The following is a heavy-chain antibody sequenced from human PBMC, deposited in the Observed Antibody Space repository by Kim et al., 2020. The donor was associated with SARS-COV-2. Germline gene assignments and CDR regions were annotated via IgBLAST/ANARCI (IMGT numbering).Heavy chain of an antibody. D-gene: IGHD4-4*01. J-gene: IGHJ3*02. CDR2: NK. CDR3: ARSSNVAFDI. Sequence: NKYYADSVKGRFTISRDNSKNTLYLQMNSLRAEDTAVYYCARSSNVAFDIWGQGTMVTVSS. V-gene: IGHV3-30*01.